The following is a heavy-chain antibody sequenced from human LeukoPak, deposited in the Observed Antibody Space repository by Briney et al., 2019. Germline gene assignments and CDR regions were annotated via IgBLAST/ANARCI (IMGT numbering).Heavy chain of an antibody. CDR2: VYYSGRT. J-gene: IGHJ4*02. Sequence: SETLSLTCTVSGGSISTYYLSWIRQPPGKGLEWIGYVYYSGRTRYNPSLESRVAMSIDTSKNQFSLNLTSVTAADTAIYYCARDYNNYIVDHWGQGALVTVSS. CDR3: ARDYNNYIVDH. CDR1: GGSISTYY. D-gene: IGHD3-10*01. V-gene: IGHV4-59*01.